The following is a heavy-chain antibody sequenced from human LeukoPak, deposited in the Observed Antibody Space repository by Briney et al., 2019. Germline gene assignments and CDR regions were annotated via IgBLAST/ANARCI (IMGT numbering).Heavy chain of an antibody. Sequence: ASVKVSCKASGYTFTSYDINWVRQATGQGLEWMGWMNPNSGNTGYAQKFQGRVTMTRNTSISTAYMELSSLRSEDTAVYYCARGNSYRYYYYYYGMDVWGQGTTVTASS. D-gene: IGHD5-18*01. J-gene: IGHJ6*02. CDR2: MNPNSGNT. V-gene: IGHV1-8*01. CDR1: GYTFTSYD. CDR3: ARGNSYRYYYYYYGMDV.